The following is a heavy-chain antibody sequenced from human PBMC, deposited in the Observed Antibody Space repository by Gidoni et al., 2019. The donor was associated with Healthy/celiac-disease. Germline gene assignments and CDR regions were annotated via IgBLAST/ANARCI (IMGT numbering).Heavy chain of an antibody. CDR2: ISSSSSYI. CDR1: GSPFSSYS. V-gene: IGHV3-21*01. D-gene: IGHD3-22*01. Sequence: EVQLVESGGGLVKPGGSLRLSCAASGSPFSSYSMNWVRQAPGKGLEWVSSISSSSSYIYYADSVKGRFTISRDNAKNSLYLQMNSLRAEDTAVYYCARDYYDSSGPLSPEGYWGQGTLVTVSS. CDR3: ARDYYDSSGPLSPEGY. J-gene: IGHJ4*02.